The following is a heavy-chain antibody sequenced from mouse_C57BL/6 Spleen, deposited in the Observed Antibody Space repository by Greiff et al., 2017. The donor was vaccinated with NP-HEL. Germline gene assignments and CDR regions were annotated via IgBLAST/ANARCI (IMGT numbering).Heavy chain of an antibody. CDR2: IYPGSGST. D-gene: IGHD1-1*01. V-gene: IGHV1-55*01. Sequence: QVQLQQPGAELVKPGASVKMSCKASGYTFTSYWITWVKQRPGQGLEWIGDIYPGSGSTNYNEKFKSKATLTVDTSSSTAYMQLSSLTSEDSAVYYCARSDYGSSAFDYWGQGTTLTYSS. J-gene: IGHJ2*01. CDR1: GYTFTSYW. CDR3: ARSDYGSSAFDY.